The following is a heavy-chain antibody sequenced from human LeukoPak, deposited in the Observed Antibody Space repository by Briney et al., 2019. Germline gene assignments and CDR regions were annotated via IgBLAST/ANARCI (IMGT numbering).Heavy chain of an antibody. J-gene: IGHJ6*03. Sequence: SETLSLTCAVYGGSFSGYYWSWIRQPPGKVLEWIGEINHSGSTNYNPSLKSRVTISVDTSKNQFSLKLSSVTAADTAVYYCARRSSTMVRGVITLYYYYYMDVWGKGTTVTISS. D-gene: IGHD3-10*01. CDR1: GGSFSGYY. CDR2: INHSGST. V-gene: IGHV4-34*01. CDR3: ARRSSTMVRGVITLYYYYYMDV.